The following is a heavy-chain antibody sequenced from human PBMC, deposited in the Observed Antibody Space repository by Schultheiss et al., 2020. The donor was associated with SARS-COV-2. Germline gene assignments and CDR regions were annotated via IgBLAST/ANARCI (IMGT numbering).Heavy chain of an antibody. CDR3: ARDGIAVAYYYYGMDV. V-gene: IGHV3-21*04. J-gene: IGHJ6*02. D-gene: IGHD6-19*01. CDR2: ISGSGGST. Sequence: GGSLRLSCAASGFTFSSYSMNWVRQAPGKGLEWVSAISGSGGSTYYADSVKGRFTISRDNAKNSLYLQMNSLRAEDTAVYYCARDGIAVAYYYYGMDVWGQGTTVTVSS. CDR1: GFTFSSYS.